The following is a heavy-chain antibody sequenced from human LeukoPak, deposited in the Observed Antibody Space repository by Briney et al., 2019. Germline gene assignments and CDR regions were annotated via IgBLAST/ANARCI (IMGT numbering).Heavy chain of an antibody. V-gene: IGHV4-38-2*02. J-gene: IGHJ4*02. CDR3: ARGTSDARYYFDY. CDR1: GYSITRGSY. CDR2: IYYSGST. Sequence: SETLSLTCTVSGYSITRGSYWGWIRQPPGKGLEWIGSIYYSGSTYYNPSLKSRVTISVDTSKNQFSLKLSSVTAADTAVYYCARGTSDARYYFDYWGQGILVTVSS. D-gene: IGHD1-1*01.